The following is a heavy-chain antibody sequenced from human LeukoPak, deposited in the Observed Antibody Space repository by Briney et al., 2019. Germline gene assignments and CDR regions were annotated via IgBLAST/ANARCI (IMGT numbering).Heavy chain of an antibody. CDR2: IYYSGST. Sequence: SETLSLTCTVSGGSISSYYWSWIRQPPGKGLEWIGYIYYSGSTNYNPSLKSRVTISVDTSKNQFSLKLSSVTAADTAVYYCVRGRDGYEDWGQGTLVTVSS. V-gene: IGHV4-59*12. CDR1: GGSISSYY. J-gene: IGHJ4*02. D-gene: IGHD5-24*01. CDR3: VRGRDGYED.